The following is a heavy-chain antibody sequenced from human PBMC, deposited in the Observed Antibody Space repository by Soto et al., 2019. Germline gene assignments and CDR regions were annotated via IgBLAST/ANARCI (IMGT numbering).Heavy chain of an antibody. D-gene: IGHD1-1*01. CDR1: GFTFSDHY. J-gene: IGHJ4*02. CDR3: VRSGDNYNLLDY. Sequence: PGGSLRLSCAASGFTFSDHYMSWIRQAPGKGLEWIGYSSNSGSFTRYADSVKGRFSISRDNAKNSLYLQINSLRGDDTATYFCVRSGDNYNLLDYWGQGTPVTFSS. CDR2: SSNSGSFT. V-gene: IGHV3-11*06.